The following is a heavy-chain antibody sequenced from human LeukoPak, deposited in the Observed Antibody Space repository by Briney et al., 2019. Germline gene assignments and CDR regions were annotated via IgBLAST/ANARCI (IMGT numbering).Heavy chain of an antibody. J-gene: IGHJ4*02. CDR1: GYTFTAYG. CDR2: IWYDDSRK. CDR3: SRDGGAGLDY. V-gene: IGHV3-33*01. D-gene: IGHD2-15*01. Sequence: GGSLRLSCAASGYTFTAYGVRWVRQAPGKGLEWVAVIWYDDSRKFYGDSVKGRFTVSRDISKNTLYLEMNSLRAEDTAVYYCSRDGGAGLDYWGQGTLVTVSS.